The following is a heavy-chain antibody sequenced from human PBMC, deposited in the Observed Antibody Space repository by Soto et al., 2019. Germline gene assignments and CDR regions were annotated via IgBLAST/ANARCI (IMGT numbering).Heavy chain of an antibody. CDR3: ARELVPAAMSYYYYGMDV. CDR1: GFTFSSYS. V-gene: IGHV3-21*01. D-gene: IGHD2-2*01. CDR2: ISSSSSYI. J-gene: IGHJ6*02. Sequence: EVQLVESGGGLVKPGGSLRLSCAASGFTFSSYSMNWVRQAPGKGLEWVSSISSSSSYIYYADSVKGRFTISRDNAKTSLYLQMNSLRAEDTAVYYCARELVPAAMSYYYYGMDVWGQGTTVTVSS.